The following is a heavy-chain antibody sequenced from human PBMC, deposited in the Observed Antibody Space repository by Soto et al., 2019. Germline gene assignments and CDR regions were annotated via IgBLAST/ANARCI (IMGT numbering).Heavy chain of an antibody. V-gene: IGHV3-74*01. J-gene: IGHJ3*02. CDR3: AREMDLLEEDAFDI. CDR2: INSDGSST. D-gene: IGHD3-3*01. CDR1: GFTFSSYW. Sequence: GGSLRLSCAASGFTFSSYWMHWVRQAPGKGLVWVSRINSDGSSTSYADSVKGRFTISRDNAKNTLDLQMNSLRAEDTAVYYCAREMDLLEEDAFDIWGQGTMVTVSS.